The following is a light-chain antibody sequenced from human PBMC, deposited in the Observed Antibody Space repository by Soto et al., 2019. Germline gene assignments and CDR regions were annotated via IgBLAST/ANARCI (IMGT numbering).Light chain of an antibody. J-gene: IGKJ4*01. CDR2: LGS. CDR1: QSLLHSNGYNY. Sequence: DIVMTQSPLSLPVTPGEPASISCRSSQSLLHSNGYNYLDWYLQKPGQSPQLLIYLGSNRASGVPDRFSGSGSGPDFSLKITGVEPEDVGIYYCMQALQTPLTFGGGTMVEI. V-gene: IGKV2-28*01. CDR3: MQALQTPLT.